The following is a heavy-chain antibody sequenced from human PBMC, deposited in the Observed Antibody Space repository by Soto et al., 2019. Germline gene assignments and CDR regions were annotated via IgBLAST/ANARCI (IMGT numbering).Heavy chain of an antibody. D-gene: IGHD3-3*01. CDR2: ISGSGGST. Sequence: EVQLLESGGGLVQPGGSLRLSCAASGFTFSSYAMSWVRQAPGKGLEWVSAISGSGGSTYYADSVKGRFTISRDNSKNTMYLQMNSLRAEDTAVYYCAKEGSGAPLADVWSGYYPGADYWGQGTLVTVSS. CDR1: GFTFSSYA. J-gene: IGHJ4*02. V-gene: IGHV3-23*01. CDR3: AKEGSGAPLADVWSGYYPGADY.